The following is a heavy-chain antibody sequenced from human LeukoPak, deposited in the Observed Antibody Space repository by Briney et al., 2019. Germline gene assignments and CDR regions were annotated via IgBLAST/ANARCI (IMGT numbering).Heavy chain of an antibody. D-gene: IGHD3-16*02. CDR1: GFTVSSNY. J-gene: IGHJ4*02. V-gene: IGHV3-53*01. Sequence: GGSLRLSCAASGFTVSSNYMSWVRQAPGKGLEWVSVIYSGGSTYYADSVKGRFTISRDNAKNSLYLQMNSLRAEDTAVYYCARDDYVWGSYRSVDYWGQGTLVTVSS. CDR3: ARDDYVWGSYRSVDY. CDR2: IYSGGST.